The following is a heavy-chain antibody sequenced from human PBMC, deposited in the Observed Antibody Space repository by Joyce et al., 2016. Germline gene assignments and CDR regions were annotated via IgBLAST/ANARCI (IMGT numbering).Heavy chain of an antibody. CDR1: GFRMKSYG. J-gene: IGHJ4*02. CDR3: ARDRGSDDPIDY. V-gene: IGHV3-33*01. CDR2: IWHDGKKK. Sequence: QVQLMESGGGVVQPGMSLRLSCRTSGFRMKSYGMHWVRQAPGKGLEWVAVIWHDGKKKYDADSVKGRFTVSRDNSKNTLSLEMSSLRADDTAVYHCARDRGSDDPIDYWGQGTLVTVSS. D-gene: IGHD2-15*01.